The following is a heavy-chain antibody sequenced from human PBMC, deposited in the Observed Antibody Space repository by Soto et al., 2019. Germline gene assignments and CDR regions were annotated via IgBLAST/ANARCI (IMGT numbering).Heavy chain of an antibody. CDR1: GFTFSSYG. J-gene: IGHJ4*02. CDR3: AKVRTRSGWRYYFDY. V-gene: IGHV3-30*18. CDR2: ISYDGSNK. D-gene: IGHD6-19*01. Sequence: PGGSLRLSCAASGFTFSSYGMHWVRQAPGKGLEWVAVISYDGSNKYYADSVKGRFTISRDNSKNTLYLQMNSLRAEDTAVYYCAKVRTRSGWRYYFDYWGQGTLVTVSS.